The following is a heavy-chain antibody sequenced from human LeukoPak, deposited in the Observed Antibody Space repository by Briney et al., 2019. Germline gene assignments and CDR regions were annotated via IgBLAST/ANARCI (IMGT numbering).Heavy chain of an antibody. J-gene: IGHJ4*02. CDR2: IKQDGSEK. D-gene: IGHD6-13*01. V-gene: IGHV3-7*01. CDR1: GFTFSSYG. Sequence: GGSLRLSCAASGFTFSSYGMSWVRQAPGKGLEWVANIKQDGSEKYYVDSVKGRFTISRDNAKNSLYLQMNSLRAEDTAVYYCARDQSSSWSYDYWGQGTLVTVSS. CDR3: ARDQSSSWSYDY.